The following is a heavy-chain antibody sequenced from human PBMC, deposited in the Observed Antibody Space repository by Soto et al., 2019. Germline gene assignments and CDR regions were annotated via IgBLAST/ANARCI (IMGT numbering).Heavy chain of an antibody. V-gene: IGHV1-3*01. CDR2: INSGNGNT. Sequence: GASVKASCKTSGYTFTNYVVDWVRQAPGQGLEWMGWINSGNGNTKYSEKFQGRVTITRDTSASTAYMELNSLTSEDTAVYYCARGLTIFGVVIGYWGQGTLVTVSS. J-gene: IGHJ4*02. D-gene: IGHD3-3*01. CDR1: GYTFTNYV. CDR3: ARGLTIFGVVIGY.